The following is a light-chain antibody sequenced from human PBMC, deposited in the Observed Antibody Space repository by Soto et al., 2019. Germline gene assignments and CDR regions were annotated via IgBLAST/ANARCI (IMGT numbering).Light chain of an antibody. CDR2: DVT. Sequence: QSALTQPASVSGSPGQSITISCTGTSSDIGGYNYVSWYQQHPGKVPKLMIYDVTNRPSGVSNRFSGSKSGDTASLTISDLQAEDGADYYCSSYATSSPYVFGTGTKLTVL. CDR1: SSDIGGYNY. J-gene: IGLJ1*01. CDR3: SSYATSSPYV. V-gene: IGLV2-14*01.